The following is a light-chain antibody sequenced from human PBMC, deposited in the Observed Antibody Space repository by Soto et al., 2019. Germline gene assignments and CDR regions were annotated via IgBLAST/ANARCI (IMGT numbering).Light chain of an antibody. V-gene: IGKV3-20*01. Sequence: EIVLTQSPGTLSLSPGERATLSCRASQSFSSSYLAWYQQKPGQAPRLLIYGASSRATGIPDRFSGSGSGTEFTLTISSLQSEDFAVYYCQQYNNWPLTFGGGTKWIS. CDR2: GAS. CDR1: QSFSSSY. CDR3: QQYNNWPLT. J-gene: IGKJ4*01.